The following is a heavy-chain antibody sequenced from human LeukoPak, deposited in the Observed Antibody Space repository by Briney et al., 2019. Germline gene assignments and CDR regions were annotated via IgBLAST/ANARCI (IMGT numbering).Heavy chain of an antibody. CDR2: ISGSGGST. D-gene: IGHD6-13*01. Sequence: GGSLRLSCAASGFTFSSYAMSWVRQAPGKGLEWVSAISGSGGSTYYADSVKGRFTISRDNSKNTLYLQMNSLRAEDTAVYYCAKGGSSSWYEINWFEHWGQGTLVTVHS. CDR3: AKGGSSSWYEINWFEH. V-gene: IGHV3-23*01. J-gene: IGHJ5*02. CDR1: GFTFSSYA.